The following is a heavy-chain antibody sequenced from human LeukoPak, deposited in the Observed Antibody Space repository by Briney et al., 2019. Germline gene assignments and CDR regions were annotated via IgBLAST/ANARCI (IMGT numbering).Heavy chain of an antibody. J-gene: IGHJ4*02. CDR3: ARDPVYYDSSGYLDY. CDR2: INPSGGST. Sequence: ASVKVSCKASGYTFTSYYMHWVRQAPGQGLEWMGIINPSGGSTSYAQKFQGRVTMTRDTSTSTVYMELSSLRSEDTAVYYCARDPVYYDSSGYLDYWGQGTLATVSS. D-gene: IGHD3-22*01. CDR1: GYTFTSYY. V-gene: IGHV1-46*01.